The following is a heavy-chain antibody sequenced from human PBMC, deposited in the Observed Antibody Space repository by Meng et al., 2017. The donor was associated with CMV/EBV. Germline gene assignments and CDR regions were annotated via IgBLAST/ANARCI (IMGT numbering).Heavy chain of an antibody. V-gene: IGHV3-30*04. CDR3: ARARGYCSTTSCWRTLDY. CDR2: ISIDGRDE. D-gene: IGHD2-2*01. J-gene: IGHJ4*02. CDR1: GFTFRSYS. Sequence: GESLKISCVASGFTFRSYSIHWVRQAPGKGPEWVAVISIDGRDEYYAEPVKGRFTISRDNSKNTLDLQATSLRPEDTALYYCARARGYCSTTSCWRTLDYWGQGTLVTVSS.